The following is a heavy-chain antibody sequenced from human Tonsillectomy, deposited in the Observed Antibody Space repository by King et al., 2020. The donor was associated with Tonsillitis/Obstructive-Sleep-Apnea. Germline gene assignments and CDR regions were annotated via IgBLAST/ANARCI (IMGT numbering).Heavy chain of an antibody. Sequence: VQLVESGGGVVQPGRSLRLSCAASGYTFSNYAMHWVRQAPGKGLEWVAVVSYDGNDKYYADSVKGRFTISRDNSKNTLNLQMNSLRAEDTAVYYCASDPNCTGGLCYVTVDYGGQGTLVTVSS. CDR1: GYTFSNYA. CDR2: VSYDGNDK. CDR3: ASDPNCTGGLCYVTVDY. V-gene: IGHV3-30*01. D-gene: IGHD2-8*02. J-gene: IGHJ4*02.